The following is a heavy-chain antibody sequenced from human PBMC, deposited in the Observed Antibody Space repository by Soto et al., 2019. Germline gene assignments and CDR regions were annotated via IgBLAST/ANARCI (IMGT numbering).Heavy chain of an antibody. CDR2: VSYDGDNE. Sequence: GGSLRLSCAASGFTFSNYAMHWVRQAPGKGLEWVAIVSYDGDNEYYADSVRGRFFISRDNSRNTLYLQMNSLKTEDTAIYFCTTVTWNSRGDYWGQGTLVTVSS. D-gene: IGHD1-7*01. CDR1: GFTFSNYA. CDR3: TTVTWNSRGDY. J-gene: IGHJ4*02. V-gene: IGHV3-30*03.